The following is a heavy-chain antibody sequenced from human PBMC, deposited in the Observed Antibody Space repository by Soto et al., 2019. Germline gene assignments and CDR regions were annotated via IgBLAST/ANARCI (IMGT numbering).Heavy chain of an antibody. CDR3: ARDLAVGLVDY. CDR1: GYTFTSYG. J-gene: IGHJ4*02. V-gene: IGHV1-18*01. D-gene: IGHD6-19*01. Sequence: QVQLVQSGAEVKKPGASVKVSCKASGYTFTSYGISWVRQAPGQGLEWMGWISAYNGNTKYAQKLQGRVTMTTDTATSAACMGVRSLRSDDTAVYYCARDLAVGLVDYWGQGTLVTVSS. CDR2: ISAYNGNT.